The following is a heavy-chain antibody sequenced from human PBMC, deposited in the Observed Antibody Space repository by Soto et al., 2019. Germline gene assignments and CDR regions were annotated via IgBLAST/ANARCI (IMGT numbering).Heavy chain of an antibody. CDR3: VREAPCSNGVCQFDY. CDR2: ISSSGSTI. D-gene: IGHD2-8*01. Sequence: GGSLRLSCAASGFTFSPYEMSWVRQSPGKGLEWISYISSSGSTIHYADSVKGRFSISRDNAKKSLFLQMNSLRAEDTAVYYCVREAPCSNGVCQFDYWGRGTLVTSPQ. J-gene: IGHJ4*02. V-gene: IGHV3-48*03. CDR1: GFTFSPYE.